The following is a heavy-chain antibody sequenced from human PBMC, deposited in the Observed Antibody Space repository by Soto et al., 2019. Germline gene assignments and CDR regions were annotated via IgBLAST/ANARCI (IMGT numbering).Heavy chain of an antibody. D-gene: IGHD4-17*01. CDR1: GLSLDSYA. CDR3: GKDTNGDYFGAFDF. J-gene: IGHJ3*01. V-gene: IGHV3-23*01. CDR2: ITANGAFT. Sequence: EVQFLESGGVVVRPVGSLRLSCVASGLSLDSYAMTWVRQSPGKALEWVACITANGAFTSSTDSVRGRFTISRDNSKTTLYLQVDSLRADDTAVYYCGKDTNGDYFGAFDFWGQGTTIIVSS.